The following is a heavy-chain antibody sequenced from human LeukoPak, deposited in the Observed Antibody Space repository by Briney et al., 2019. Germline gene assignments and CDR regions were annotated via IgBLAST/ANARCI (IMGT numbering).Heavy chain of an antibody. Sequence: SETLSLTCTVSGGSINTQCYYWVWIRQPPGKGLEWVGSIFYTGTTFHNPALESRVALSVDRSKNHFSLRLNALTAADTAVYYCARLTLSSYWFDPWGQGTLVIVSS. CDR1: GGSINTQCYY. D-gene: IGHD2-15*01. CDR3: ARLTLSSYWFDP. J-gene: IGHJ5*02. CDR2: IFYTGTT. V-gene: IGHV4-39*02.